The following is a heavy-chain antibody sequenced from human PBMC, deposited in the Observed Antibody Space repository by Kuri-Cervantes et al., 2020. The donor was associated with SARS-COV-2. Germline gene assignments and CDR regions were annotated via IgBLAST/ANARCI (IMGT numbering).Heavy chain of an antibody. J-gene: IGHJ3*02. CDR3: ARGVSSWQNDAFDI. CDR1: GGSISSYY. Sequence: SETLSLTCTVSGGSISSYYWSWIRQPAGKGLEWIGRIYYSGSTYYNPSLKSRVTISVDTSKNQFSLKLSSVTAADTAVYYCARGVSSWQNDAFDIWGQGTMVTVSS. D-gene: IGHD6-13*01. CDR2: IYYSGST. V-gene: IGHV4-59*05.